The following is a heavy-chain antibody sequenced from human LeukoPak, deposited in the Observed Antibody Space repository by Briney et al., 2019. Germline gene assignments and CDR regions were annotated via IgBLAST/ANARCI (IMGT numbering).Heavy chain of an antibody. J-gene: IGHJ4*02. Sequence: PSETLSLTCTVSGVSISTYYWSWSRQPPGKGLEWIGYIYYSGNTNYNPSLKSRVTISVDTSENQFSLKLSSVTAADTAVYYCARAYTSWSFDYWGQGTLVTVSS. CDR1: GVSISTYY. V-gene: IGHV4-59*01. CDR2: IYYSGNT. CDR3: ARAYTSWSFDY. D-gene: IGHD2-2*02.